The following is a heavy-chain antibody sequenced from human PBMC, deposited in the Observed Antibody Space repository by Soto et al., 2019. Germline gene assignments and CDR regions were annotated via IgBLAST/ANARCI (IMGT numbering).Heavy chain of an antibody. CDR2: IIPILGSP. J-gene: IGHJ3*02. V-gene: IGHV1-69*01. Sequence: QVLLVQSGAEVKKPGSSVKVSCKVSGGSFRRYAISWVRQAPGQGLEWMGGIIPILGSPNYAQKFQDRVTIIADESTSTTYMELSSLSSEDAAVYYCASRERVDAFDIWGQGTMVTVSS. D-gene: IGHD1-26*01. CDR1: GGSFRRYA. CDR3: ASRERVDAFDI.